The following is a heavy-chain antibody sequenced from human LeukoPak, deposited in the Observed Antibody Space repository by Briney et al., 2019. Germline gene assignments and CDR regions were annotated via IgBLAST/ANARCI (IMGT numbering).Heavy chain of an antibody. V-gene: IGHV3-30*18. Sequence: GGSLRLSCAASGFTFSSYGMHWVRQAPGKGLEWVAVISYDGSNKYYADSVKSRFTISRDNSKNTLYLQMNSLRAEDTAVYYCAKDYYDILSGLLDYWGQGTLVTVSS. CDR1: GFTFSSYG. J-gene: IGHJ4*02. CDR2: ISYDGSNK. D-gene: IGHD3-9*01. CDR3: AKDYYDILSGLLDY.